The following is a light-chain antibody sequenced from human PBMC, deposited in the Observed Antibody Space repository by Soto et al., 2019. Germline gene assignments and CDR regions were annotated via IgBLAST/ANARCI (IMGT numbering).Light chain of an antibody. CDR2: AAS. Sequence: IPLTQSPSSLSASVGDRVTITCRGSQGVSIYLAWYQEKPGKAPNLLIYAASTLQSGVPSRFSGSGSGTDFTLTISSLQPEDFASYYCQQLNTYPLTFGGGTKVEIK. V-gene: IGKV1-9*01. J-gene: IGKJ4*01. CDR3: QQLNTYPLT. CDR1: QGVSIY.